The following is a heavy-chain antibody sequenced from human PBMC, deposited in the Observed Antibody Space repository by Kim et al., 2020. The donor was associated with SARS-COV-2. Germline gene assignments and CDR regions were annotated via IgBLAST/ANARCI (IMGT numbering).Heavy chain of an antibody. CDR3: TRLPATTVAFWYAFD. D-gene: IGHD1-1*01. Sequence: GGSLRLSCAASGFSSSVSPLHWVRQASGKGLEWVGRIRSKANSYATGYTASVKGRFTISRDDSKNTAYLEMSGLKTEDTALYYCTRLPATTVAFWYAFD. CDR1: GFSSSVSP. CDR2: IRSKANSYAT. V-gene: IGHV3-73*01. J-gene: IGHJ3*02.